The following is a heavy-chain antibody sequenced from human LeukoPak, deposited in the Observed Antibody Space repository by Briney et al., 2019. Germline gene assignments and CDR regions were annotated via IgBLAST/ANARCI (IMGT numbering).Heavy chain of an antibody. CDR3: AKGGGYGSGTYSED. D-gene: IGHD3-10*01. V-gene: IGHV3-23*01. CDR2: ISGSGLNT. J-gene: IGHJ4*02. Sequence: GGFLRLSCAASGFIFSTYGMTWFRQAPGRGLEWVSGISGSGLNTYYADSVKGRFTSSRDNSKNMLYLQMNSLRAEDTAVYYCAKGGGYGSGTYSEDWGQGILVTVSS. CDR1: GFIFSTYG.